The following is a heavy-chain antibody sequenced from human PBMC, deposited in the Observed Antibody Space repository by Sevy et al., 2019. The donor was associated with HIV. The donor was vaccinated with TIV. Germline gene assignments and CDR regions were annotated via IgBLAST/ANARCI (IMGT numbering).Heavy chain of an antibody. Sequence: GGSLRLSCAASGFTVSSNYMSWVRQAPGKGLEWGSVIYSGGRTYYADSVKGRFTTSRDNSKNTLYLQMNSLRVEDTAVYFCARLFSCGGDCYYLDYWGQGAPVTVSS. J-gene: IGHJ4*02. CDR1: GFTVSSNY. D-gene: IGHD2-21*02. V-gene: IGHV3-53*05. CDR3: ARLFSCGGDCYYLDY. CDR2: IYSGGRT.